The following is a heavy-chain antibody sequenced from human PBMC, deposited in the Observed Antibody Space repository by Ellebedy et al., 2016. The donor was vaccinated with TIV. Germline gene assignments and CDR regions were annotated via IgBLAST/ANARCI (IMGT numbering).Heavy chain of an antibody. CDR3: ARDRPYIVVVPAAKLGYGMDV. CDR1: GYTFTGYY. CDR2: INPNSGGT. V-gene: IGHV1-2*02. Sequence: ASVKVSCKASGYTFTGYYMHWVRQAPGQGLEWMGWINPNSGGTNYAQKFQGRVTMTRDTSISTAYMEPSRLRSDDTAVYYCARDRPYIVVVPAAKLGYGMDVWGQGTTVTVSS. D-gene: IGHD2-2*01. J-gene: IGHJ6*02.